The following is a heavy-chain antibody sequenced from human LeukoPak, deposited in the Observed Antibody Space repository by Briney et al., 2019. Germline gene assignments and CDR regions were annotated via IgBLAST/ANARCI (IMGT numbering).Heavy chain of an antibody. Sequence: GGSLRLSCAASGFTFSSYAMHWVRQAPGKGLEWVASINHNGNVNYYVDSVKGRFTISRDNAKNSLNLQMSNLRAEDTAVYFCARGGGLDVWGQGATVTVSS. D-gene: IGHD3-16*01. CDR3: ARGGGLDV. CDR1: GFTFSSYA. V-gene: IGHV3-7*03. CDR2: INHNGNVN. J-gene: IGHJ6*02.